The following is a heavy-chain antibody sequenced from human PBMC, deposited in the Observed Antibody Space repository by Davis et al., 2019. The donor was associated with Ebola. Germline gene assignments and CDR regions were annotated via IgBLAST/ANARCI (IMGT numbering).Heavy chain of an antibody. CDR1: GFTFSSYS. J-gene: IGHJ4*02. CDR2: ISSSSSYI. D-gene: IGHD3-10*01. Sequence: PGGSLRLSCAASGFTFSSYSMNWVRQAPGKGLEWVSSISSSSSYIYYADSVKGRFTISRENAKNSLYLQMNSLRAEDTAVYYCARSFYGSGSFDYWGQGTLVTVSS. V-gene: IGHV3-21*04. CDR3: ARSFYGSGSFDY.